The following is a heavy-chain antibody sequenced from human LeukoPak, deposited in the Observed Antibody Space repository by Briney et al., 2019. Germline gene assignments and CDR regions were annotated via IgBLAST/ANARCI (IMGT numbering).Heavy chain of an antibody. J-gene: IGHJ4*02. CDR3: AKGPHIRTMWLFDS. D-gene: IGHD1-14*01. Sequence: GGSLRLSRAASGFTFSSYDMSWVRQAPGKGLEWVSSITGSGAETNSADAVKGRFTISRDNAKNTLYLQMNTLRAEDTAVYYCAKGPHIRTMWLFDSWGQGSLVTVSS. CDR1: GFTFSSYD. V-gene: IGHV3-23*01. CDR2: ITGSGAET.